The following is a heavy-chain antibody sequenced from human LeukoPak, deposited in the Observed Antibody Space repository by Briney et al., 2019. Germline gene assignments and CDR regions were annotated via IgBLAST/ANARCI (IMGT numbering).Heavy chain of an antibody. D-gene: IGHD2-15*01. CDR1: GFTFSSYA. CDR2: ISYDGSNK. J-gene: IGHJ5*02. V-gene: IGHV3-30-3*01. CDR3: AGGYCSGGSCSLSGP. Sequence: GRSLRLSCAASGFTFSSYAMHWVRQAPGKGLEWVAVISYDGSNKYYADSVKGRFTISRDSSKNTLYLQMNSLKAEDTAVYYCAGGYCSGGSCSLSGPWGQGTLVTVSS.